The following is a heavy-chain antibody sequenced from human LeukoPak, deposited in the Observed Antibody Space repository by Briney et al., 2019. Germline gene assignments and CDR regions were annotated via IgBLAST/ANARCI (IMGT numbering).Heavy chain of an antibody. CDR3: AKRDTSGFYYFDY. Sequence: GGSRRLSCAASGFTFSSYAMSWVRQAPGKGLEWVSSISYNGGGSYYADSVKGRFIISRDNSKNTLHLQMNSLRAEDTAVYYCAKRDTSGFYYFDYSGQGTLVTVSS. V-gene: IGHV3-23*01. D-gene: IGHD6-19*01. J-gene: IGHJ4*02. CDR1: GFTFSSYA. CDR2: ISYNGGGS.